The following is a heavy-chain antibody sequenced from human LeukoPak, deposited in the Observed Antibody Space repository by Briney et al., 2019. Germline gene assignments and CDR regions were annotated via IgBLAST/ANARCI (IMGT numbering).Heavy chain of an antibody. J-gene: IGHJ4*02. Sequence: SETLSLTCTVSGGSISSGSYYWSWIRQPAGKGLEWIGRIYTSGSTNYNPSLKSRVTISVDTSKNQFSLKLSSVTAADTAVYYCARDPISSSSSHYWGQGTLVTVSS. D-gene: IGHD6-13*01. CDR3: ARDPISSSSSHY. CDR1: GGSISSGSYY. V-gene: IGHV4-61*02. CDR2: IYTSGST.